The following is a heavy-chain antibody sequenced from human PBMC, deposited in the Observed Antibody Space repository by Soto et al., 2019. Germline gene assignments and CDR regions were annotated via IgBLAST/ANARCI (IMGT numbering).Heavy chain of an antibody. Sequence: SETLSLTCTVSGGSISSSSYYWGWIRQPPGKGLEWIGSIYYSGSTYYNPSLKSRVTISVDTSKNQFSLKLSSVTAADTAVYYCARSLPIPAAIKEYYYYGMDVWGQGTTVTVSS. J-gene: IGHJ6*02. CDR3: ARSLPIPAAIKEYYYYGMDV. V-gene: IGHV4-39*01. D-gene: IGHD2-2*01. CDR1: GGSISSSSYY. CDR2: IYYSGST.